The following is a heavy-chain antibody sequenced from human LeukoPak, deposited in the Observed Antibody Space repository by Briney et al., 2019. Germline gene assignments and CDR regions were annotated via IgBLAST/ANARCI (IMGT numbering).Heavy chain of an antibody. D-gene: IGHD3-10*01. J-gene: IGHJ6*03. CDR1: GGSISSYY. V-gene: IGHV4-4*07. CDR3: ARAQAPYGSGSPPDYMDV. CDR2: IYTSGST. Sequence: SETLSLTCTVSGGSISSYYWSWIRQPAGKGLEWIGRIYTSGSTNYNPSLKSRVTISVDTSKNQFSLKLSSVTAADTAVYYCARAQAPYGSGSPPDYMDVWGKGTTVTVSS.